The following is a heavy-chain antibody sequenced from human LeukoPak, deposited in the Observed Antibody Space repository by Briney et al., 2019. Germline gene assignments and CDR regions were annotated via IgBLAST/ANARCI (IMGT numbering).Heavy chain of an antibody. CDR3: AKDMGCSSTSCYNDAFDI. D-gene: IGHD2-2*01. V-gene: IGHV3-9*03. Sequence: GGSLRLSCAASRFTFSSYAMSWVRQAPGKGLEWVSGISWNSGSIGYADSVKGRFTISRDNAKNSLYLQMNSLRAEDMALYYCAKDMGCSSTSCYNDAFDIWGQGTMVTVSS. J-gene: IGHJ3*02. CDR2: ISWNSGSI. CDR1: RFTFSSYA.